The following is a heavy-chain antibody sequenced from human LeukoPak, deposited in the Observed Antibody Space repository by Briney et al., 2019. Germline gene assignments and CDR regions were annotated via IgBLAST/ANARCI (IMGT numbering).Heavy chain of an antibody. CDR2: ISYDGSNK. J-gene: IGHJ6*02. V-gene: IGHV3-30-3*01. Sequence: GGSLRLSCAASGFTFSSYAMHWVRQAPGKGLEWVAVISYDGSNKYYADSVKGRFTISRDNSKNTLYLQMNSLRAEGTAVYYCARFGHCSSTSCYYYYYYGMDVWGQGTTVTVSS. CDR3: ARFGHCSSTSCYYYYYYGMDV. CDR1: GFTFSSYA. D-gene: IGHD2-2*01.